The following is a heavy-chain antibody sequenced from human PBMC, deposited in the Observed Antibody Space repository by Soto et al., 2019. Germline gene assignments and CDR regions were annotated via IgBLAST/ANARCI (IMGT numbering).Heavy chain of an antibody. CDR3: ARLQRSQYYYYGMDV. CDR2: IYYSGST. V-gene: IGHV4-39*01. Sequence: PSETLSHTCTVSGGSISSSSYYWGWIRQPPGKGLEWIGSIYYSGSTYCNPSLKSRVTISVDTSKNQFSLKLSSVTAADTAVYYCARLQRSQYYYYGMDVWGQGSTVTVSS. CDR1: GGSISSSSYY. J-gene: IGHJ6*02.